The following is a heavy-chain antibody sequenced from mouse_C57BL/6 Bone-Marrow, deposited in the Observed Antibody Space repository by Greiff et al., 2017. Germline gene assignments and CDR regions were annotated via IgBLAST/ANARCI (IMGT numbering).Heavy chain of an antibody. CDR3: AKHSVVGQDYAMDC. V-gene: IGHV2-9*01. CDR1: GFSLTRYG. CDR2: IWGGGST. D-gene: IGHD1-1*01. Sequence: VKLLESGPGLVAPSQSLSITCTVSGFSLTRYGVDWVRQPPGKGLEWLGVIWGGGSTNYNSALMSSLSISKDNSKSQVFLKMNSLQTDDTAMYYCAKHSVVGQDYAMDCWGQGTSVTVSS. J-gene: IGHJ4*01.